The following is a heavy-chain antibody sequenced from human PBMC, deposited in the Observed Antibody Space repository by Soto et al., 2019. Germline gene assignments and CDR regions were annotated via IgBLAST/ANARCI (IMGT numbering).Heavy chain of an antibody. CDR2: TKSKTDGGTT. Sequence: PGGSLRLSCAASGFTFSNAWMNWVRQAPGKGLEWVGRTKSKTDGGTTDYAAPVKGRFTISRDDSKNTLYLQMNSLKTEDTAVYYCTTEGIAAPNTNWGQGTLVTVSS. V-gene: IGHV3-15*07. CDR3: TTEGIAAPNTN. J-gene: IGHJ4*02. D-gene: IGHD6-13*01. CDR1: GFTFSNAW.